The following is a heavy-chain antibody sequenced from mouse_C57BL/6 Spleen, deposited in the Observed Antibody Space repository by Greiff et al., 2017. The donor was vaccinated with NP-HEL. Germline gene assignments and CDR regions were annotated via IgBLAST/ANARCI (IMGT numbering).Heavy chain of an antibody. V-gene: IGHV1-82*01. CDR3: ARNYNYDGYAMDY. Sequence: VQLVESGPELVKPGASVKISCKASGYAFSSSWMNWVKQRPGKGLEWIGRLYPGDGDTNYNGKVKGKATLTADKASSTAYMQLSSLTSEDSAVYFCARNYNYDGYAMDYWGQGTSVTVAS. D-gene: IGHD2-12*01. CDR1: GYAFSSSW. J-gene: IGHJ4*01. CDR2: LYPGDGDT.